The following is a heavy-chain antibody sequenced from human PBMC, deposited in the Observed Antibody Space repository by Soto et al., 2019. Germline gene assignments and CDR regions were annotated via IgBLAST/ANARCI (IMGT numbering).Heavy chain of an antibody. CDR3: ARNAITIWESYFDY. Sequence: QVQLVQSGAEVKKPGASVKVSCKASGYTFTSYDINWVRQATGQGLEWMGWMNPNSGNTGYAQKFQGRVTMTRNTSISTAYMELSSLRSEDTAVYYCARNAITIWESYFDYWGQGTLVTVSS. J-gene: IGHJ4*02. V-gene: IGHV1-8*01. CDR2: MNPNSGNT. D-gene: IGHD3-3*01. CDR1: GYTFTSYD.